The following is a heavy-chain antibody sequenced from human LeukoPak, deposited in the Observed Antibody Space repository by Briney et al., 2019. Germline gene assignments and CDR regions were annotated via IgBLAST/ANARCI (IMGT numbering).Heavy chain of an antibody. CDR1: GYTFTSYY. D-gene: IGHD3-10*01. Sequence: ASVKVSCKASGYTFTSYYMHWVRQAPGQGLEWMGIINPSGGSTSYAQKFQGRVTITRDTSTSTVYMELSSLRSEDTAVYYCARDHYYGSGSHITGLDYWGQGTLVTVSS. J-gene: IGHJ4*02. V-gene: IGHV1-46*01. CDR2: INPSGGST. CDR3: ARDHYYGSGSHITGLDY.